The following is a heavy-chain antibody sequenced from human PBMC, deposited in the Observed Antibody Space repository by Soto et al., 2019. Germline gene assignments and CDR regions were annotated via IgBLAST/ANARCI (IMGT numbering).Heavy chain of an antibody. D-gene: IGHD6-19*01. CDR3: ARRHLAVAVSPWFDP. Sequence: QVTLKESGPVLVKPPETLTLRCTVSGLSITDSEMGVSWIRQPPGQPLEWLAHIDSSGEKSYRTVLKSRLAISKDTSKSQIVLTMTNMEPADTATYYCARRHLAVAVSPWFDPWGQGIPVTVSS. V-gene: IGHV2-26*01. J-gene: IGHJ5*02. CDR1: GLSITDSEMG. CDR2: IDSSGEK.